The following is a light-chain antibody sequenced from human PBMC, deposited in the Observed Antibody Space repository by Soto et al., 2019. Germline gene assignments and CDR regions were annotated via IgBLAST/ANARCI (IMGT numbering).Light chain of an antibody. V-gene: IGKV3-15*01. CDR3: QQYKNWPL. CDR2: GAS. CDR1: QDIRSS. J-gene: IGKJ5*01. Sequence: PGERVTLSCRASQDIRSSLAWYQQKPGQAPRLLIYGASIRATGIPVRFSGSGFGTEFTLTISSLQSEDFAVYYCQQYKNWPLFGQGTRLEIK.